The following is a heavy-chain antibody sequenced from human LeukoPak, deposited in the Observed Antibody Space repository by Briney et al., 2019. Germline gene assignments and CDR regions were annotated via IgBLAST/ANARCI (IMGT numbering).Heavy chain of an antibody. V-gene: IGHV3-33*01. CDR2: IWYDGSKT. Sequence: GGSLRLSCAASGFTFSIYGMHWVRQAPGKGLEWVAIIWYDGSKTYYADSVKGRFTISRDNSQDTLSLQMNSLRGEDTAVYYCAREGTYYYDSSGYHLDYWGQGTLVTVSS. CDR3: AREGTYYYDSSGYHLDY. CDR1: GFTFSIYG. D-gene: IGHD3-22*01. J-gene: IGHJ4*02.